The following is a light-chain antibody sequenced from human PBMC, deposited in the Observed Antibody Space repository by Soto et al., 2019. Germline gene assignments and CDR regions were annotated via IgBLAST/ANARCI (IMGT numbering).Light chain of an antibody. V-gene: IGKV3-11*01. Sequence: ESVLTQSPATLSLSHGERATLSCRASQSVSSYLAWYQQKPGQAPRLLIYDASNRATGIPARFSGSGSGTDFTLTISSLEPEDFAVYYCQQRSNWPPITFGQGTRLEVK. CDR3: QQRSNWPPIT. CDR2: DAS. CDR1: QSVSSY. J-gene: IGKJ5*01.